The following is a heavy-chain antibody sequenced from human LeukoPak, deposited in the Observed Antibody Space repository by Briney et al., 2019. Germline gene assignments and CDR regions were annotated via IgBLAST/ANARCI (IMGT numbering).Heavy chain of an antibody. CDR1: GYSFTSYW. V-gene: IGHV5-51*01. CDR3: ARHGKDDYGDYDAFDI. J-gene: IGHJ3*02. Sequence: HGESLKISCKGSGYSFTSYWIGWVRQMPGKGLEWMGIIYPGDSDTRYSPSFQGQVTISADKSISTAYLQWSSLKASDTAMYYCARHGKDDYGDYDAFDIWGQGTMVTVSS. D-gene: IGHD4-17*01. CDR2: IYPGDSDT.